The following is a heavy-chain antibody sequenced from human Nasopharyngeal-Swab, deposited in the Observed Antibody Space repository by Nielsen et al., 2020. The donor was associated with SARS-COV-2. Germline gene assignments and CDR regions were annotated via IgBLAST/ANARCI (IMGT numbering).Heavy chain of an antibody. V-gene: IGHV1-2*06. CDR2: INPNSGGT. J-gene: IGHJ5*02. D-gene: IGHD4-17*01. Sequence: ASVKVSCKASGYTFTGYYMHWVRQAPGQGLEWMGRINPNSGGTNYAQKFQGRVTMTRDTSISTAHMELSRLRSDDTAVYYCAREPLRTHWFDPWGQGTLVTVSS. CDR1: GYTFTGYY. CDR3: AREPLRTHWFDP.